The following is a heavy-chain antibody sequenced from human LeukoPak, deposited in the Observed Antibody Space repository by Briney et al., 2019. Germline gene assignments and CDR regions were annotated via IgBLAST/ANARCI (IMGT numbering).Heavy chain of an antibody. V-gene: IGHV3-48*04. CDR2: ISSSSSTI. J-gene: IGHJ4*02. Sequence: GGPLRLSCAASGFTFSSYSMNWVRQAPGKGLEWVSYISSSSSTISYADSVKGRFTISRDNAKNSLYLQMNSLRAEDTAVYYCAKVEFDGSSWDYFYYWGQGTLVTVSS. D-gene: IGHD6-13*01. CDR1: GFTFSSYS. CDR3: AKVEFDGSSWDYFYY.